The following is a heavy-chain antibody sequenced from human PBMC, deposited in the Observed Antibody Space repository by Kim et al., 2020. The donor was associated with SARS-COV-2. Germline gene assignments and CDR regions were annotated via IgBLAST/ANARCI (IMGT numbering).Heavy chain of an antibody. J-gene: IGHJ6*02. CDR3: ARDGYCSGGSCYSRHYYYGMDV. CDR1: GGTFSSYA. Sequence: SVKVSCKASGGTFSSYAISWVRQAPGQGLEWMGGIIPIFGTANYAQKFQGRVTITADESTSTAYMELSSLRSEDTAVYYCARDGYCSGGSCYSRHYYYGMDVWGQGTTVTVSS. V-gene: IGHV1-69*13. D-gene: IGHD2-15*01. CDR2: IIPIFGTA.